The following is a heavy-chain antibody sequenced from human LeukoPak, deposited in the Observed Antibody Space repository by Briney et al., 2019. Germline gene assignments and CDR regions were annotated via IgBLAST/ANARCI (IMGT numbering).Heavy chain of an antibody. CDR3: ASLWPYQLSAFDI. Sequence: PSETLSLTCAVYGGSFSGYYWSWIPQPPGKGLECIGETNHSGSTNYNPSLKSRATISVDTSKNQFSLKLSSVTAADTAVYYCASLWPYQLSAFDIWGQGTMVTVSS. CDR1: GGSFSGYY. V-gene: IGHV4-34*01. J-gene: IGHJ3*02. CDR2: TNHSGST. D-gene: IGHD2-2*01.